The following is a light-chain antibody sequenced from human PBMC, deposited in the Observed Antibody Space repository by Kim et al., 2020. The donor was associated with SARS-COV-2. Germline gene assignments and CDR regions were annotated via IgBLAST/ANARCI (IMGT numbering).Light chain of an antibody. J-gene: IGLJ1*01. CDR2: DVS. CDR3: SSYTSSSTYV. Sequence: SITISCTGTSSDVGGYNYVSWYQQHPGKAPKLMIYDVSKRPSGVSNRFSGSKSGNTASLTISGLLAEDEADYYCSSYTSSSTYVFGTGTKVTVL. V-gene: IGLV2-14*04. CDR1: SSDVGGYNY.